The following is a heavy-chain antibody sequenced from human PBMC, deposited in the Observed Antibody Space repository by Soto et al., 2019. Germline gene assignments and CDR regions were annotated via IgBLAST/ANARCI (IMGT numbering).Heavy chain of an antibody. CDR1: GGSITFGGYS. V-gene: IGHV4-30-2*01. Sequence: PXETLSLTCTVSGGSITFGGYSWSWIRQTPGKGLEWIGYINHLETTFYNPSFESRLTLSIDRAKNQFSLKLHSMSAADRAVYFCARGGGSDSFDYWGQGILVTVSS. J-gene: IGHJ4*02. CDR2: INHLETT. CDR3: ARGGGSDSFDY. D-gene: IGHD1-26*01.